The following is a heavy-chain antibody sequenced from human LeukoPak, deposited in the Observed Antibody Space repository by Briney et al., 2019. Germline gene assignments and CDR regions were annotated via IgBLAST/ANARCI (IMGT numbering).Heavy chain of an antibody. Sequence: PSETLSLTCTVSDDSISDYYRGWIRQPPGKGLEWIGYIYYSGSTNYNPSLKSRVTISVDTSKNQFSLKLSSVTAADTAVYYCAREEWELASLDYWGQGTLVTVSS. D-gene: IGHD1-26*01. CDR2: IYYSGST. CDR1: DDSISDYY. V-gene: IGHV4-59*12. CDR3: AREEWELASLDY. J-gene: IGHJ4*02.